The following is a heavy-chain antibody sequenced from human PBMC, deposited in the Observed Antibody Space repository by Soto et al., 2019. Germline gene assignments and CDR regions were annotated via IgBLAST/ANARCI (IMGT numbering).Heavy chain of an antibody. CDR1: GFTFSKYA. V-gene: IGHV3-23*01. Sequence: PGGSLRLSCAASGFTFSKYAMTWARQAPGKGLEWVSAISYNGGGTYYADPLKGRFTISRDNSRNTLYLEMKSLRAEDTALYYCVILAYGKFDFWGQGTLVTVSS. CDR2: ISYNGGGT. D-gene: IGHD3-10*01. CDR3: VILAYGKFDF. J-gene: IGHJ4*02.